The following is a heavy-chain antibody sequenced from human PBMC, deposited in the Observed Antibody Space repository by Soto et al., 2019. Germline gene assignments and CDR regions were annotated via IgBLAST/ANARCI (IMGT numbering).Heavy chain of an antibody. Sequence: SETLSLTCAVYGGSFSGYYWSWIRQPPGKGLEWIGEINHSGSTNYNPSLKSRVTISVDTSKNQFSLKLSSVTAADTAVYYCARSGAYYDYVWGSYRSDAFGIWGQGTMVTVSS. CDR2: INHSGST. V-gene: IGHV4-34*01. CDR3: ARSGAYYDYVWGSYRSDAFGI. J-gene: IGHJ3*02. CDR1: GGSFSGYY. D-gene: IGHD3-16*02.